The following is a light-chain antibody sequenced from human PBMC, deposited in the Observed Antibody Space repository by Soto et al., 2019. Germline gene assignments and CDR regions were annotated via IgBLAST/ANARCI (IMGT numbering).Light chain of an antibody. CDR2: AAS. V-gene: IGKV1-39*01. Sequence: DIQMTQSPSSLSASVGDRVTITCRASQNIGVYLNWYQKKPGKAPELLIHAASSLQSGVPSTFSGSGSGTDFALTISSLQPEDFATYYCHQTAANPWTFAQGTEVDIK. CDR3: HQTAANPWT. J-gene: IGKJ1*01. CDR1: QNIGVY.